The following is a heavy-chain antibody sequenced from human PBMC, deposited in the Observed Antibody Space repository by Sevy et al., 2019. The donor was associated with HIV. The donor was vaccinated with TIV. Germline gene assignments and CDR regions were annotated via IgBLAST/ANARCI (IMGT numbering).Heavy chain of an antibody. Sequence: ASVKVSCKASGGTFSKYAITWVRQAPGQGLEWMGGSIPIFGTANYAQKFQGRVRITADESTSTAYMELSSLRSEDTAVYYCARDRGFSSTSEYGMDVWGQGTTVTVSS. D-gene: IGHD2-2*01. CDR1: GGTFSKYA. V-gene: IGHV1-69*13. CDR2: SIPIFGTA. J-gene: IGHJ6*02. CDR3: ARDRGFSSTSEYGMDV.